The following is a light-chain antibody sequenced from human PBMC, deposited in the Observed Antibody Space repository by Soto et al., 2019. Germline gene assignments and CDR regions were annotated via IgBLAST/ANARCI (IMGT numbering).Light chain of an antibody. CDR1: QGIGVY. Sequence: GDRVTITCRASQGIGVYLAWFQQKPGKVPKLLIYAASALQSGVPSRFSGSGSGTDFTLTISSLQPEDIATYYCHKYNSAPLTFGGGTRVEIK. J-gene: IGKJ4*01. V-gene: IGKV1-27*01. CDR3: HKYNSAPLT. CDR2: AAS.